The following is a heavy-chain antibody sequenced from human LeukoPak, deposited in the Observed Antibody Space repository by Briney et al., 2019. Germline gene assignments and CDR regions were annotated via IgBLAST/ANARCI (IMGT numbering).Heavy chain of an antibody. CDR1: GYTFTGYY. CDR3: ARRGEYSSGWPFDY. Sequence: GASVKVSCKASGYTFTGYYMHWVRQAPGQGLEWMGRINPNSGGTNYAQKFQGRVTMTRDTSISIAYMELSRLRSDDTAVYYCARRGEYSSGWPFDYWGQGTLVTVSS. CDR2: INPNSGGT. J-gene: IGHJ4*02. V-gene: IGHV1-2*06. D-gene: IGHD6-19*01.